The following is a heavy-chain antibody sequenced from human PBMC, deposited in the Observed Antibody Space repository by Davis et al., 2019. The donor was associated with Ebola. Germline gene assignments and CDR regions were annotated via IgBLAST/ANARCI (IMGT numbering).Heavy chain of an antibody. J-gene: IGHJ4*02. V-gene: IGHV1-8*03. CDR3: ARGPYSSGWYYYFDY. D-gene: IGHD6-19*01. CDR1: GYTFTSYD. Sequence: ASVKVSCKASGYTFTSYDINWVRQATGQGLEWMGWMNPNSGNTGYAQKFQGRVTITRNTSISTAYMELSSLRSEDTAVYYCARGPYSSGWYYYFDYWGQGTLVTVSS. CDR2: MNPNSGNT.